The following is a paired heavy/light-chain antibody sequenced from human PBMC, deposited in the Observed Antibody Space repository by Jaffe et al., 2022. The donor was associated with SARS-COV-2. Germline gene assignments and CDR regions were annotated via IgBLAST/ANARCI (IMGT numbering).Light chain of an antibody. CDR3: ATWDDTLNAWV. Sequence: QSVLTQPPSASGTPGQKVIISCSGSSSNIGINTINWYHHLPGTAPKLIIYNNDQRPSGVPDRFSASKSGTSASLAISGLLSDDEADYFCATWDDTLNAWVFGGGTKVTVL. V-gene: IGLV1-44*01. J-gene: IGLJ3*02. CDR2: NND. CDR1: SSNIGINT.
Heavy chain of an antibody. J-gene: IGHJ4*02. CDR2: IFSSGTS. D-gene: IGHD6-19*01. CDR3: ARGSFTNGWWGSEGSLDY. V-gene: IGHV4-61*02. CDR1: GGSINSANFY. Sequence: QLQLQESGPGLVRPSQTLSLTCTVSGGSINSANFYWNWVRQPAGKGLEWIGRIFSSGTSDYNPTLKSRVTISIDTSKNQFSLRLTSVNAADMAVYYCARGSFTNGWWGSEGSLDYWGQGTLVTVSS.